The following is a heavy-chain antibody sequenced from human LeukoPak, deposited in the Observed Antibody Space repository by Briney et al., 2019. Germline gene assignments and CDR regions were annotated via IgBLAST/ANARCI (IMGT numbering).Heavy chain of an antibody. J-gene: IGHJ4*02. D-gene: IGHD3-16*02. Sequence: PGGSLRLSCATSGFTFSDYYMSWIRQAPGKGLERVSYISSSGSPIYYADSVKGRFTISRDNAKNSLFLQMNSLRAEDTAVYYCARGSFLITFGGFIGWGQGTLVTVSS. V-gene: IGHV3-11*04. CDR2: ISSSGSPI. CDR1: GFTFSDYY. CDR3: ARGSFLITFGGFIG.